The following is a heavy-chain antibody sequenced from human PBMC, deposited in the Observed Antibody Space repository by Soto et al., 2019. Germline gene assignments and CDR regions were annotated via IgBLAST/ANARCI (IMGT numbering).Heavy chain of an antibody. CDR3: AHTRNLITEDAQVGDFDY. CDR2: IYWDDDE. D-gene: IGHD3-10*01. J-gene: IGHJ4*02. CDR1: GFSLNTDGEG. V-gene: IGHV2-5*02. Sequence: QITLKESSPTPEKPTQTLTLTCSFSGFSLNTDGEGVGWVRQPPGEALEWLALIYWDDDERYSPSLKTRLTITKDPSKNQVVLIMTNMDPVDTATYYCAHTRNLITEDAQVGDFDYWGQGTLVTVSS.